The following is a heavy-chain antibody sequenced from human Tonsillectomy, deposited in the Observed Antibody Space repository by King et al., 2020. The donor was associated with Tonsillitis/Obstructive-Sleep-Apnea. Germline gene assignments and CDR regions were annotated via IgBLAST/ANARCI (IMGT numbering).Heavy chain of an antibody. CDR3: ATVRVSRISCYGSAFEI. CDR2: ADPEDGET. CDR1: EYSLTELS. D-gene: IGHD2-2*01. V-gene: IGHV1-24*01. Sequence: QLVQSGAEVKKPGASVKVSCKVSEYSLTELSMHWVRQAAGKGLEWMGGADPEDGETIYAHKFQGRVTMTEDTSTDTAYMELSSLRSEDTAVYYCATVRVSRISCYGSAFEIWGPGSLVTVSS. J-gene: IGHJ3*02.